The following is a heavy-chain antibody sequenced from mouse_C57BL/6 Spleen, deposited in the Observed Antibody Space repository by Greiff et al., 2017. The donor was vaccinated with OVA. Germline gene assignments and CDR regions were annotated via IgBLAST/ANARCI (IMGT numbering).Heavy chain of an antibody. V-gene: IGHV1-55*01. CDR2: IYPGSGST. Sequence: QVQLQQPGAELVKPGASVKMSCKASGYTFTSYWITWVKQRPGQGLEWIGDIYPGSGSTNYNEKFKSKATLTVDTSSSTAYMQLSSLTSEDSAVYYCARQVVSTGYFDYWGQGTTLTVSS. J-gene: IGHJ2*01. D-gene: IGHD2-2*01. CDR1: GYTFTSYW. CDR3: ARQVVSTGYFDY.